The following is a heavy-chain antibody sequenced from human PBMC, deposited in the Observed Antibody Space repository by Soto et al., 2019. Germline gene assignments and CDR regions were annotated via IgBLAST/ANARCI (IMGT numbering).Heavy chain of an antibody. CDR1: GFTFSSYW. V-gene: IGHV3-7*01. D-gene: IGHD6-19*01. Sequence: EVQLVESGGGLVQPGGSLRLSCAASGFTFSSYWMSWVRQAPGKGLEWVANIKQDGSEKYYVDSVKGRFTISRDNAKNSLYLQMNSLRAEDTAVYYCARTTGYSSGWYVESDYWGQGTLVTVSS. CDR2: IKQDGSEK. CDR3: ARTTGYSSGWYVESDY. J-gene: IGHJ4*02.